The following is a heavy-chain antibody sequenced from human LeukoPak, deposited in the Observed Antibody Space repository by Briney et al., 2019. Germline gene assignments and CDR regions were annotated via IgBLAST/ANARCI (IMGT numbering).Heavy chain of an antibody. CDR1: GYTFTGYY. J-gene: IGHJ4*02. V-gene: IGHV1-2*02. D-gene: IGHD3-3*01. Sequence: GASVKVSCKASGYTFTGYYMHWVRQAPGQGLEWMGWINPNSGGTNYAQKFQGRVTMTRDTSTSTAYMELRSLRPDDTAVYYCARGAPYTPLAPIFYWGQGTLVTVSS. CDR3: ARGAPYTPLAPIFY. CDR2: INPNSGGT.